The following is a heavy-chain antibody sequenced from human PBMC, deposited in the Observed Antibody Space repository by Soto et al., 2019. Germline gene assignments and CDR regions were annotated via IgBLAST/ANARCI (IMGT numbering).Heavy chain of an antibody. D-gene: IGHD1-7*01. Sequence: ASVKVSRKSSGYKFSMSGISWVRQAPGQGLEWMGWISGYNGNTNYEQKFQDRVTMTTDTSTNTAYMELRSLRSDDTAVYYCAREGTSPYYYYGMDVWGQGTTVTVSS. V-gene: IGHV1-18*01. J-gene: IGHJ6*02. CDR2: ISGYNGNT. CDR1: GYKFSMSG. CDR3: AREGTSPYYYYGMDV.